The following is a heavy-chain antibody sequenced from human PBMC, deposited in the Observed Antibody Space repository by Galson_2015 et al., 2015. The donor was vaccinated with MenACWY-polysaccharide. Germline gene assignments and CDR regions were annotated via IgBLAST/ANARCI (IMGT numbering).Heavy chain of an antibody. Sequence: SVKVSCKASGYTLTSNDIIWVRQATGQGLEYMGWMNPDNGNTRNAQKFQGRVTMTSDTSMNTAYMELSSLGSEDTAVYYCAREFHYWGQGILVTVSS. V-gene: IGHV1-8*01. CDR2: MNPDNGNT. CDR1: GYTLTSND. CDR3: AREFHY. J-gene: IGHJ4*02.